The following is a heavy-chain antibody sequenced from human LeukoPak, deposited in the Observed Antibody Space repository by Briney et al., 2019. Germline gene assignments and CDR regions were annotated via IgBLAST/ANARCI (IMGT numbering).Heavy chain of an antibody. D-gene: IGHD6-19*01. J-gene: IGHJ6*02. Sequence: GGSLRLSCAASGFTFSSYSMNWVRQAPGKGLEWVSSISSSTTYIYYADSVKGRFTISRDNAKNSLYLQMNSLRVEDTAVYFCARGVLGSGWYNNNYYYYGMDVWGQGTTVTVSS. CDR1: GFTFSSYS. CDR2: ISSSTTYI. CDR3: ARGVLGSGWYNNNYYYYGMDV. V-gene: IGHV3-21*01.